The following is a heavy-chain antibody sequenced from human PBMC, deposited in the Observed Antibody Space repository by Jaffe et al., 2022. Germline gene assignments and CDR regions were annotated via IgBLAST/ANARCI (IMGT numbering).Heavy chain of an antibody. V-gene: IGHV3-23*01. CDR2: LSNSGDST. CDR1: GFTFSNYA. Sequence: EVQVLESGGGLVQPGGSLRLSCAASGFTFSNYAMSWVRQAPGKGLEWVSVLSNSGDSTYYADSVKGRFTISRDNSKNTLYLQMNSLTVEDSAIYYCAKNRGVTRYSSLDYWGQGTLVTVSS. CDR3: AKNRGVTRYSSLDY. D-gene: IGHD2-15*01. J-gene: IGHJ4*02.